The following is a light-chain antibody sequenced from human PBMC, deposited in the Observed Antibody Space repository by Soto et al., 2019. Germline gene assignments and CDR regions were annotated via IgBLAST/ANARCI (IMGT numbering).Light chain of an antibody. CDR1: QSISSY. CDR2: VAS. CDR3: QQSSSTPQT. J-gene: IGKJ4*01. V-gene: IGKV1-39*01. Sequence: DIQMTQSPSSLSASVGDRVTITCRASQSISSYLSWYQQKPGKAPKLLINVASTLQSGVPSRFSGSGSGTDLTLAISSLQPEDFATYYCQQSSSTPQTFGGGTRVESK.